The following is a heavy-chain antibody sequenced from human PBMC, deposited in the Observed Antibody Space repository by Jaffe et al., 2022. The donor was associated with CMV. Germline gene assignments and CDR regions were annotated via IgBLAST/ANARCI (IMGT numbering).Heavy chain of an antibody. J-gene: IGHJ4*02. D-gene: IGHD3-9*01. CDR2: ISSSSSYI. Sequence: EVQLVESGGGLVKPGGSLRLSCAASGFTFSSYSMNWVRQAPGKGLEWVSSISSSSSYIYYADSVKGRFTISRDNAKNSLYLQMNSLRAEDTAVYYCARDESVLRYFDWLVSLGFDYWGQGTLVTVSS. CDR1: GFTFSSYS. V-gene: IGHV3-21*01. CDR3: ARDESVLRYFDWLVSLGFDY.